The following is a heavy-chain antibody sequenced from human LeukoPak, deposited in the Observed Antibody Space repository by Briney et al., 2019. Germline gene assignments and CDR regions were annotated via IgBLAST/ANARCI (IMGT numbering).Heavy chain of an antibody. CDR3: ARDIMMVRGVRAHYGMDV. CDR1: GGSISSGGYY. V-gene: IGHV4-31*03. D-gene: IGHD3-10*01. J-gene: IGHJ6*02. CDR2: IYYSGST. Sequence: SETLSLTCTVSGGSISSGGYYWSWIRQHPGKGLEWIGYIYYSGSTYYNPSLKSRVTISVDTSKNQFSLKLSSVTAADTAVYYCARDIMMVRGVRAHYGMDVWGQGTTVTVSS.